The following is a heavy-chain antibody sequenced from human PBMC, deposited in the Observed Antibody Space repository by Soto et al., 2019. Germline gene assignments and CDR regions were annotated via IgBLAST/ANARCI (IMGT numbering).Heavy chain of an antibody. CDR2: IKQDGSEK. CDR3: ARGGRSGYTTFYFDY. J-gene: IGHJ4*02. V-gene: IGHV3-7*04. CDR1: GFTFSDYY. Sequence: GGSLRLSCAASGFTFSDYYMTWVRQAPGKGLEWVANIKQDGSEKYYVDSVKGRFTISRDNANNLLYLQMNSLRGEDTAVYYCARGGRSGYTTFYFDYWGQGTLVTVSS. D-gene: IGHD5-12*01.